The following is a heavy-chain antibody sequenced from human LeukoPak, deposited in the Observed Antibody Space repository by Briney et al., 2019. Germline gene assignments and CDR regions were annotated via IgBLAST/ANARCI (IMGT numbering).Heavy chain of an antibody. J-gene: IGHJ4*02. CDR1: GFTFSNYW. CDR3: ASGRQLGY. Sequence: GGSLSLSCATSGFTFSNYWMSWVRQAPGKGLEWVANIKEDGSEKYYVDSVKGRFTISRDNARNSLYLQMNSLRAEDTAVYYCASGRQLGYWGQGTLVTVSS. D-gene: IGHD6-13*01. CDR2: IKEDGSEK. V-gene: IGHV3-7*01.